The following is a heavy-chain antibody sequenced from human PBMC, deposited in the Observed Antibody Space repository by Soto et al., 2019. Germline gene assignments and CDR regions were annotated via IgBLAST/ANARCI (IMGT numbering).Heavy chain of an antibody. CDR3: ARNRDGDYYYYYGMDV. D-gene: IGHD2-21*01. CDR1: GGTFSSYA. Sequence: ASVKVSCKASGGTFSSYAISWVRQAPGQGLEWMGGIIPIFGTANYAQKFQGRVTITADESTSTAYMELSSLRSEDTAVYYCARNRDGDYYYYYGMDVWGQGTTVTVSS. CDR2: IIPIFGTA. J-gene: IGHJ6*02. V-gene: IGHV1-69*13.